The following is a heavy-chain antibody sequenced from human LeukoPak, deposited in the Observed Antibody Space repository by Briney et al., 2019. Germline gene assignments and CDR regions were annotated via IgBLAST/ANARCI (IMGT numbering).Heavy chain of an antibody. D-gene: IGHD3-10*01. CDR3: ARCAPYGSGSYFWFDP. CDR2: IYYSGST. CDR1: GGSISSGGYY. V-gene: IGHV4-31*03. Sequence: PSETLSLTCTVSGGSISSGGYYWSWIRQHPGKGLEWIGYIYYSGSTYYNPSLKSRVTISVDTSKNQFSLKLSSVTAAGTAVYYCARCAPYGSGSYFWFDPWGQGTLVTVSS. J-gene: IGHJ5*02.